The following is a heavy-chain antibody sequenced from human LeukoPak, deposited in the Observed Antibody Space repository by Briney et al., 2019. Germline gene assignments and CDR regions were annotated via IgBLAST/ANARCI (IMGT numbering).Heavy chain of an antibody. CDR1: GGPISSSAYF. Sequence: SETLSLTCTVSGGPISSSAYFWGWIRQPPGKGLEWIGYIYHSGSTYYNPSLKSRVTISVDRSKNQFSLKLSSVTAADTAVYYCATITDAFDIWGQGTMVTVFS. CDR3: ATITDAFDI. CDR2: IYHSGST. J-gene: IGHJ3*02. V-gene: IGHV4-39*07.